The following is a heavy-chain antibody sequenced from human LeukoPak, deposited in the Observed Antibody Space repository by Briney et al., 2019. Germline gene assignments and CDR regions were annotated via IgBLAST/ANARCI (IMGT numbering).Heavy chain of an antibody. CDR1: GYTFTGYY. V-gene: IGHV1-18*04. J-gene: IGHJ5*02. D-gene: IGHD3-3*01. CDR3: ARGGRGFLEWLPPRFDP. CDR2: ISAYNGNT. Sequence: ASVKVSCKASGYTFTGYYMHWVRQAPGQGLEWMGWISAYNGNTNYAQKLQGRVTMTTDTSTSTAYMELRSLRSDDTAVYYCARGGRGFLEWLPPRFDPWGQGTLVTVSS.